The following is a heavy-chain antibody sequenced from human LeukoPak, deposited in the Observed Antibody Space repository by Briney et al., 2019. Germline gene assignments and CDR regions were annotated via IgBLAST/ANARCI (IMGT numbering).Heavy chain of an antibody. Sequence: PGRSLRLSCAASGFTFSNYAMHWVRQAPGKGLEWVSTGSGSGGSTYYANSVKGRFTISRDNSRNTLYLQMNSLRAEDTAIYYCARGYSSSWVLFDYWGQGTLVTVSS. CDR2: GSGSGGST. D-gene: IGHD6-13*01. J-gene: IGHJ4*02. CDR3: ARGYSSSWVLFDY. CDR1: GFTFSNYA. V-gene: IGHV3-23*01.